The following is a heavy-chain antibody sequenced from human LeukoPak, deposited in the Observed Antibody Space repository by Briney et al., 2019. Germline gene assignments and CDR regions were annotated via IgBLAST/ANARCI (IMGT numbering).Heavy chain of an antibody. J-gene: IGHJ4*02. D-gene: IGHD5-18*01. CDR2: ISSSSSYI. Sequence: GGSLRLSCAASGFTFSSYSMNWVRQAPGKGLEWVSSISSSSSYIYYADSVKGRFTISRDNAKNSLYLQMNSLRAEDTAVYYCATLYDTAMVDYWGQGTLVTVSS. V-gene: IGHV3-21*01. CDR1: GFTFSSYS. CDR3: ATLYDTAMVDY.